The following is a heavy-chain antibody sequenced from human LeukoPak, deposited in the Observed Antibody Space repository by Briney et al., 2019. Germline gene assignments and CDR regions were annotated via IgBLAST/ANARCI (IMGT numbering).Heavy chain of an antibody. J-gene: IGHJ4*02. D-gene: IGHD3-10*01. CDR2: ISSSSSTI. CDR1: GLIFSSYW. V-gene: IGHV3-48*01. Sequence: GGSQRLYCAASGLIFSSYWMSWVRQAPGKGLEWVSYISSSSSTIYYADSVKGRFTISRDNAKNSLYLQMNSLRAEDTAVYYCARAEFGEKGPFDYWGQGTLVTVSS. CDR3: ARAEFGEKGPFDY.